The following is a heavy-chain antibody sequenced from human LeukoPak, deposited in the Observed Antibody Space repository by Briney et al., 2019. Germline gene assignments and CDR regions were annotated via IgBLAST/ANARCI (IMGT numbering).Heavy chain of an antibody. V-gene: IGHV4-34*01. CDR3: ASLRGYSRPGI. Sequence: SETLSLTCAAYGGSFSGYYWSWIRQPPGKGLEWIGEINHSGSTNYNPSLKSRVTISVDTSKNQFSLKLSSVTAADTAVYYCASLRGYSRPGIWGQGTMVTVSS. CDR2: INHSGST. J-gene: IGHJ3*02. D-gene: IGHD5-12*01. CDR1: GGSFSGYY.